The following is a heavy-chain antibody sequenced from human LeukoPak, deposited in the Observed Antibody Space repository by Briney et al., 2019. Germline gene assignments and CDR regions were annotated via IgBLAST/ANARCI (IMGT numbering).Heavy chain of an antibody. Sequence: GGSQRLSCAASGFTFSSYSMNWVRQAPGKGLEWVSSISSSSSYIYYADSVKGRFTISRDNAKNSLYLQMNSLRAEDTAVYYCARDVERITIFGVVITQAFDIWGQGTMVTVSS. J-gene: IGHJ3*02. D-gene: IGHD3-3*01. CDR2: ISSSSSYI. V-gene: IGHV3-21*01. CDR3: ARDVERITIFGVVITQAFDI. CDR1: GFTFSSYS.